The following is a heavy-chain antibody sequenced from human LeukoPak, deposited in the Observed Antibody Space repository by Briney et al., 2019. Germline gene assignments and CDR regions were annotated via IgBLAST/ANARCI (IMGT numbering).Heavy chain of an antibody. CDR2: IKSKTDGGAT. CDR1: GFTFSNAW. V-gene: IGHV3-15*01. CDR3: AKAYSFDFGHNVGDYYYYMDV. Sequence: GGSLRLSCAVSGFTFSNAWMSWVRQAPGKGLEWVGRIKSKTDGGATDYAAPVKGRFTISRDDSKSTLYLQMNSLRAEDTAVYYCAKAYSFDFGHNVGDYYYYMDVWGKGTTVTVSS. D-gene: IGHD5-18*01. J-gene: IGHJ6*03.